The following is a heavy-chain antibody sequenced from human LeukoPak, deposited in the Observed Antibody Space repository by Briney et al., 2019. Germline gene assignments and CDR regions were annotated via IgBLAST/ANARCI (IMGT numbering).Heavy chain of an antibody. CDR2: ISGSAGST. Sequence: PGGSLRLSCATSGFTFSNYAMTWVRQAPGKGLEWVSAISGSAGSTYYADSVKGRFTISRDNSKNTLYLQMNSLRAEDTAVYYCADYTGTTGFDYWGQGTLVTVSS. CDR1: GFTFSNYA. D-gene: IGHD1-26*01. CDR3: ADYTGTTGFDY. J-gene: IGHJ4*02. V-gene: IGHV3-23*01.